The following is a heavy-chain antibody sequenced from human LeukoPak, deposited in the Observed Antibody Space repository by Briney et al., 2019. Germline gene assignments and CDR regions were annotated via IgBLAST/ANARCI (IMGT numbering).Heavy chain of an antibody. Sequence: SETLSLTCAVYGGSFSGYYWSWIRQPPGKGLEWIGEINHSGSTNCNPSLKSRVTISVDTSKNQFSLKLSSVTAADTAVYYCARRLAGPTYFDYWGQGTLVTVSS. V-gene: IGHV4-34*01. D-gene: IGHD6-19*01. CDR1: GGSFSGYY. J-gene: IGHJ4*02. CDR3: ARRLAGPTYFDY. CDR2: INHSGST.